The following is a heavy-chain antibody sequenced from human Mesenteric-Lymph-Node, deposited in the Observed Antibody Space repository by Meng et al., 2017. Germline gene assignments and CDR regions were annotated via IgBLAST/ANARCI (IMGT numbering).Heavy chain of an antibody. CDR1: GFTFSSHA. CDR2: ITHGGNT. CDR3: ARGRGYCSGVRCYSGKVYEY. V-gene: IGHV4-34*01. D-gene: IGHD2-15*01. J-gene: IGHJ4*02. Sequence: GSLRLSCAASGFTFSSHAMNWIRQTPGKGLEWIGEITHGGNTNYNPSLMSRVNISVDKSKNQFSLKLTSVTAADTAMYYCARGRGYCSGVRCYSGKVYEYWGQGTLVTVSS.